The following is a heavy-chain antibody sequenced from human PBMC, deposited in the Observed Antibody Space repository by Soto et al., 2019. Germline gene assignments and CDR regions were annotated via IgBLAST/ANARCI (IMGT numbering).Heavy chain of an antibody. J-gene: IGHJ4*02. V-gene: IGHV3-11*06. CDR3: ARPRGTVAGVPFDS. CDR2: ISGSGTHI. CDR1: GFTFGDSY. Sequence: QVQLVEAGGGLVKPGGSLRLSCAASGFTFGDSYMSWIRQAPGKGLEWVSYISGSGTHINDADSVRGRFAISRDNAKNSLYLQMTNLRADDTAVYSCARPRGTVAGVPFDSWGQGTLGTVSS. D-gene: IGHD6-19*01.